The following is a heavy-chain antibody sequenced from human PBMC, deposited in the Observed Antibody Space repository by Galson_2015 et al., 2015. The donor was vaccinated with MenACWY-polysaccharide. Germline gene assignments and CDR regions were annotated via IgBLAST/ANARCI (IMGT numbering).Heavy chain of an antibody. CDR1: GFTFSNFW. CDR3: AREWWVRGVFFDQ. V-gene: IGHV3-7*01. CDR2: IKQDGSEK. J-gene: IGHJ4*02. D-gene: IGHD3-10*01. Sequence: SLRLSCAASGFTFSNFWMSWVRQAPGKELEWVASIKQDGSEKYLVDSVKGRFTISRDNAENSLFLQMNSLRAEDTAVYYCAREWWVRGVFFDQWGQGTLVTVSS.